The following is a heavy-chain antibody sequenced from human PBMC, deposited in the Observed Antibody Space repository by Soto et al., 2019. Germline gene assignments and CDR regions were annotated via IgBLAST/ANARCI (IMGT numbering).Heavy chain of an antibody. Sequence: SVKVSCKASGGTLSSYAISWVRQAPGQGLEWMGGIIPIFGTANYAQKFQGRVTITADESTSTAYMELSSLRSEDTAVYYCARGAVYDFWSGYPLDVWGQGTTVTVS. V-gene: IGHV1-69*13. CDR2: IIPIFGTA. CDR1: GGTLSSYA. CDR3: ARGAVYDFWSGYPLDV. D-gene: IGHD3-3*01. J-gene: IGHJ6*02.